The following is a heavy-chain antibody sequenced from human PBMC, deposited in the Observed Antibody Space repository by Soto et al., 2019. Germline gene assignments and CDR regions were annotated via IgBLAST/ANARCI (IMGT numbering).Heavy chain of an antibody. Sequence: SETLSLTCTVSGGSISSYYWSWIRQPPGKGLEWIGYIYYSGSTNYNPSIKSRVTISVDTSKNQFSLNLSSVTAADTAVYYCARAGDFWSGYYTNWFDPWGQGTLVTVSS. D-gene: IGHD3-3*01. V-gene: IGHV4-59*01. J-gene: IGHJ5*02. CDR1: GGSISSYY. CDR2: IYYSGST. CDR3: ARAGDFWSGYYTNWFDP.